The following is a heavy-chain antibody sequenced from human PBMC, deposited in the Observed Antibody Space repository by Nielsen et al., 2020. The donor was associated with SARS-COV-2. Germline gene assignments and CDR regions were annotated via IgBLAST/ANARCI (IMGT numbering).Heavy chain of an antibody. CDR2: ILYDGSNK. CDR3: AKEFDFWSGYDDY. D-gene: IGHD3-3*01. CDR1: GFTFSNNA. J-gene: IGHJ4*02. V-gene: IGHV3-33*06. Sequence: GGSLRLSCAASGFTFSNNAMNWVRQAPGKGLEWVALILYDGSNKYYTDSVKGRFTISRDNSKNTLYLQMNSLRAEDTAVYYCAKEFDFWSGYDDYWGQGTLVTVSS.